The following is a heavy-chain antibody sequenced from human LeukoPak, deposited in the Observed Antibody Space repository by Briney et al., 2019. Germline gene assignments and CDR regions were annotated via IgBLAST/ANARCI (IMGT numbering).Heavy chain of an antibody. CDR2: IIQIFGSA. D-gene: IGHD3-3*01. J-gene: IGHJ3*02. Sequence: GASVKVSCKASGGTFSSYAISWVRQAPGQGLEWMGGIIQIFGSANYAQKFQGRVTITADESTSTAYMELSSLRSEDTAVYYCARDTIFGVVGAFDIWGQGTMVTVSS. CDR1: GGTFSSYA. V-gene: IGHV1-69*13. CDR3: ARDTIFGVVGAFDI.